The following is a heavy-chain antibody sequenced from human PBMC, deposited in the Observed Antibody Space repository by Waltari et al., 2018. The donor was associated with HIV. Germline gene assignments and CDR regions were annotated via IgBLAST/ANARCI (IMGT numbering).Heavy chain of an antibody. CDR2: INPSGGST. Sequence: QVQLVQSGAEVKKPGASVKVSCKASGYTFTSYYMHWVRQAPGQGLEWMGIINPSGGSTSYAQKFQGRVTMTRDTSTSTVYMELSSLRSEDTAVYYCAREPRYYGSGIGAFDIWGQGTMVTVSS. J-gene: IGHJ3*02. V-gene: IGHV1-46*01. D-gene: IGHD3-10*01. CDR3: AREPRYYGSGIGAFDI. CDR1: GYTFTSYY.